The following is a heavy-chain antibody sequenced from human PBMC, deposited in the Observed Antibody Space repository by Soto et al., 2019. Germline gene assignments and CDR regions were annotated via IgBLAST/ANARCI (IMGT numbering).Heavy chain of an antibody. CDR2: ISGSGGST. Sequence: EVQLLESGGGLVQPGGSLRLSCAASGFTFSSYAMSWVRQAPGKGLEWVSAISGSGGSTYYADSVKGRFTISRDNSKNSLYLQMNSLRAEDTALYYCAKARSQRGFLRGYWGQGTLVTVSS. CDR3: AKARSQRGFLRGY. D-gene: IGHD3-10*01. V-gene: IGHV3-23*01. J-gene: IGHJ4*02. CDR1: GFTFSSYA.